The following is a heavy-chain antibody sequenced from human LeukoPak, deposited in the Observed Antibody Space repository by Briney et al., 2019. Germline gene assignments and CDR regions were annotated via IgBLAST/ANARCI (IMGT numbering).Heavy chain of an antibody. CDR1: GFTFSSCA. J-gene: IGHJ4*02. Sequence: GSLRLSCAASGFTFSSCAMSWVRQAPGKGLEWVSAISGSGGSTYYADSVKGRFTISRDNSKNTLYLQMNSLRAEDTAVYYCAKDPGYSSGWPVFDYWGQGTLVTVSS. V-gene: IGHV3-23*01. D-gene: IGHD6-19*01. CDR3: AKDPGYSSGWPVFDY. CDR2: ISGSGGST.